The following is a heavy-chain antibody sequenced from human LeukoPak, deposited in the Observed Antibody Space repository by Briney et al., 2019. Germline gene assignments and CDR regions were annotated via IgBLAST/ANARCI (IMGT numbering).Heavy chain of an antibody. CDR2: INHSGST. D-gene: IGHD3-10*01. CDR3: ARNRYYYGSGNYGVPNWFDP. J-gene: IGHJ5*02. CDR1: GGSFSGYY. V-gene: IGHV4-34*01. Sequence: KPSETLSLTCAVYGGSFSGYYWSWIRQPPGKGLEWIGEINHSGSTNYNPSLKSRVTISVDTSKNQFSLKLSSVTAADTAVYYCARNRYYYGSGNYGVPNWFDPWGQGTLVTVSS.